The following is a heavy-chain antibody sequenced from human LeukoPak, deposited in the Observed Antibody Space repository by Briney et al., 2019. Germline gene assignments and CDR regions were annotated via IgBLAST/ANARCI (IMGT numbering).Heavy chain of an antibody. CDR2: ISGSGGST. CDR1: GFTFSSYA. D-gene: IGHD6-19*01. V-gene: IGHV3-23*01. CDR3: AKVESVAGKYFGTGGYFDY. J-gene: IGHJ4*02. Sequence: GGSLRLSCAASGFTFSSYAMSWVRQAPGKGLEWVSAISGSGGSTYYADSVKGRFTISRDNSKNTLYLQMNSLRAEDTAVNYCAKVESVAGKYFGTGGYFDYWGQGTLVTVSS.